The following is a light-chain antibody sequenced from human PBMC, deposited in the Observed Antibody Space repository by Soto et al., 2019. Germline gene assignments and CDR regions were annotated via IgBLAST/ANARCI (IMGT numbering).Light chain of an antibody. V-gene: IGKV2-30*02. CDR1: QSLVHSDGDTY. CDR3: MQGAHWPFT. CDR2: RVS. J-gene: IGKJ2*01. Sequence: DVVMTQSPLSLPVNLGEPAAISCRSTQSLVHSDGDTYLSWFHQRPGQSPRRLIFRVSKRDFGVPPRFIGSGSGTDFTLEITSVEAEDVGVYYCMQGAHWPFTFGQGTRLEIK.